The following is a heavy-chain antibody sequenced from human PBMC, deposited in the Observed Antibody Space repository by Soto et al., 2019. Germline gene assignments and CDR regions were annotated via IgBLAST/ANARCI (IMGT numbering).Heavy chain of an antibody. CDR2: ISGSGGST. CDR1: GFTFSGYA. J-gene: IGHJ6*02. V-gene: IGHV3-23*01. Sequence: PGGSLRLSCAASGFTFSGYAMSWVRQAPGKGLEWVSAISGSGGSTYYADSVKGRFTISRDNSKNTLYLQMNSLRAEDTAVYYCAKDRGSRYYDILTGYYSYYYGMDVWGQGTTVTVSS. D-gene: IGHD3-9*01. CDR3: AKDRGSRYYDILTGYYSYYYGMDV.